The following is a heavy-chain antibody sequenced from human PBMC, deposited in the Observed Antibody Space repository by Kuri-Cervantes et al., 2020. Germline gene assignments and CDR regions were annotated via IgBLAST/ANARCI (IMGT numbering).Heavy chain of an antibody. Sequence: SETLSLTCTVSGDSISSGDYYWTWIRQPPGKGLEWIGYIYYSGSTYYNPSLESRVTISVDTSKNQFSLKLSSVTAADTAVYYCARDRQYYYDSSGYYQYYGMDVWGQGTTVTVSS. D-gene: IGHD3-22*01. CDR2: IYYSGST. J-gene: IGHJ6*02. CDR1: GDSISSGDYY. CDR3: ARDRQYYYDSSGYYQYYGMDV. V-gene: IGHV4-30-4*01.